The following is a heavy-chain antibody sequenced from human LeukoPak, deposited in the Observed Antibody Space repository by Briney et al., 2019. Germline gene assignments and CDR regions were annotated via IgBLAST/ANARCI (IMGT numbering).Heavy chain of an antibody. V-gene: IGHV1-2*02. CDR3: ARPTLYSGSYSPLDY. D-gene: IGHD1-26*01. J-gene: IGHJ4*02. Sequence: ASVKVSCKVSGYTFTGYYMHWVRQAPGQGLEWMGWINPNSGGTNYAQKFQGRVTMTRDTSISTAYMELSRLRSDDTAVYYCARPTLYSGSYSPLDYWGQGTLVTVSS. CDR2: INPNSGGT. CDR1: GYTFTGYY.